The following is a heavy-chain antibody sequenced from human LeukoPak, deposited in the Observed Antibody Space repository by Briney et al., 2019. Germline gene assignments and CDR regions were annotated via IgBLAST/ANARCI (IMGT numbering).Heavy chain of an antibody. D-gene: IGHD2-15*01. V-gene: IGHV3-30*18. CDR1: GFTFYRYG. CDR3: AKDPYRVVVATGNYLDP. Sequence: GGSLRLSCAASGFTFYRYGMHWVRQAPGKGLEWVAVISHDGSNIHYGDSVKGRFTISRDNSKNTLYLQMNSLRAEDTAVYYCAKDPYRVVVATGNYLDPWGQGTLVTVSS. J-gene: IGHJ5*02. CDR2: ISHDGSNI.